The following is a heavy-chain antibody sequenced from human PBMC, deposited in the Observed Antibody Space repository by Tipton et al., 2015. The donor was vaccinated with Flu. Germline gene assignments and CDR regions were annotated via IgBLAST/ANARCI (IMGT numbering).Heavy chain of an antibody. CDR2: MYASGGT. CDR1: GGSISNYY. D-gene: IGHD2-2*01. CDR3: ARGDCSSTSCLDY. V-gene: IGHV4-4*07. J-gene: IGHJ4*02. Sequence: TLSLTCTVSGGSISNYYWGWIRQPAGKGLEFIGRMYASGGTNYNPSLKSRVTISVDTSKNQFSLKLSSVTAADTAVYYCARGDCSSTSCLDYWGQGTLVTVSS.